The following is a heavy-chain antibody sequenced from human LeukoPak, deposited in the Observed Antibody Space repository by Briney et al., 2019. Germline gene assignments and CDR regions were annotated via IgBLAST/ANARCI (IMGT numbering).Heavy chain of an antibody. CDR1: GFTFSSHG. J-gene: IGHJ5*02. CDR3: AKDDNYIRFLS. D-gene: IGHD3-16*01. Sequence: PGGSLRLSCAASGFTFSSHGMNWVRQAPGKGLEWVSGITGSGGNRYYADSVKGRFTISRDNSKNTLYLQMNGLRAEDTAVYYCAKDDNYIRFLSWGQGTLVTVSS. V-gene: IGHV3-23*01. CDR2: ITGSGGNR.